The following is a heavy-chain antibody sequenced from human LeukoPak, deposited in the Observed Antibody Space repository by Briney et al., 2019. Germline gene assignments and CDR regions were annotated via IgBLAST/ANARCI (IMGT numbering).Heavy chain of an antibody. J-gene: IGHJ4*02. Sequence: PGGSLRLSCAASGFTVSRNYMSWVRQAPGKGLEWVSVIYSGSTTYYADSVKGRFTISRHNSKNALYLQMNSLRVEDTAVYYCARSGYDILTGFDYWGQGTLVTVSS. CDR2: IYSGSTT. CDR1: GFTVSRNY. CDR3: ARSGYDILTGFDY. D-gene: IGHD3-9*01. V-gene: IGHV3-53*04.